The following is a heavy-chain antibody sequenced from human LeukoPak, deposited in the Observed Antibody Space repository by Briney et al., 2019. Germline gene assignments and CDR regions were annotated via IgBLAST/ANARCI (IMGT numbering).Heavy chain of an antibody. Sequence: ASVKVSCKASGYTFTSYYMHWVRQAPGQGLEWMGIINPSGGSTSYAQKFQGRVTMTRDTSTSTVYMELSSLRSEDTAVYYCARGLGGVDTAMGFDYWGQGTLVTVPS. CDR2: INPSGGST. V-gene: IGHV1-46*01. CDR3: ARGLGGVDTAMGFDY. CDR1: GYTFTSYY. D-gene: IGHD5-18*01. J-gene: IGHJ4*02.